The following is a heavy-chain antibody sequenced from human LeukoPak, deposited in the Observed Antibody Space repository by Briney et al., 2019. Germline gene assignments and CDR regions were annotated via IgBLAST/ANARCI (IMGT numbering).Heavy chain of an antibody. CDR1: GGSFSGYY. CDR2: INHSGST. Sequence: SETLSLTCAVYGGSFSGYYWSWIRQPPGKGLEWIGEINHSGSTNYNPSLKSRVTISVDTSKNQFSLELSSVTAADTAVYYCARGAALSFDYWGQGTLVTVSS. CDR3: ARGAALSFDY. V-gene: IGHV4-34*01. J-gene: IGHJ4*02. D-gene: IGHD6-25*01.